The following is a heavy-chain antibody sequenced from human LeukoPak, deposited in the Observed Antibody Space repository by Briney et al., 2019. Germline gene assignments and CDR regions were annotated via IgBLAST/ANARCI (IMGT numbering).Heavy chain of an antibody. CDR2: ISAYNGNT. CDR3: ARDPAYSGYDFTPVDY. CDR1: GYTFTSYG. V-gene: IGHV1-18*01. D-gene: IGHD5-12*01. Sequence: ASVKVSCKASGYTFTSYGISWVRQAPGQGLEWMGWISAYNGNTNYAQKLQGRVTMTTDTSTSTAYMELRSLRSDDTAVYYCARDPAYSGYDFTPVDYWGQGTLVTVSS. J-gene: IGHJ4*02.